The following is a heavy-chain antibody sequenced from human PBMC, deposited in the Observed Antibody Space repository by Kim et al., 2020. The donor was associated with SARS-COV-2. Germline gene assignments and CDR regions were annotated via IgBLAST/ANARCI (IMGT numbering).Heavy chain of an antibody. Sequence: ASVKVSCKASGYTFTGYYMHWVRQAPGQGLEWMGWINPNSGGTNYAQKFQGRVTMTRDTSISTAYMELSRLRSDDTAVYYCARGGGLRGLITMIVVVPSQERGYYGMDVWGQGTTVTVSS. CDR2: INPNSGGT. J-gene: IGHJ6*02. CDR3: ARGGGLRGLITMIVVVPSQERGYYGMDV. V-gene: IGHV1-2*02. D-gene: IGHD3-22*01. CDR1: GYTFTGYY.